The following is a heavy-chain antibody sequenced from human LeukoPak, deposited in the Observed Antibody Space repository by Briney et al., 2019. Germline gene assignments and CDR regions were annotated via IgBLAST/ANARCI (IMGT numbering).Heavy chain of an antibody. CDR3: AKDFRVGARSFDY. Sequence: GGSLRLSCEASAFSFSTYGMHWVRQAPGKGLEWVAFIQYDGSYNMHADSVKGRFTISRDNSNNMLYLQMNSLRTEDTAVYFCAKDFRVGARSFDYWGQGTLVTVSS. CDR1: AFSFSTYG. V-gene: IGHV3-30*02. J-gene: IGHJ4*02. D-gene: IGHD1-26*01. CDR2: IQYDGSYN.